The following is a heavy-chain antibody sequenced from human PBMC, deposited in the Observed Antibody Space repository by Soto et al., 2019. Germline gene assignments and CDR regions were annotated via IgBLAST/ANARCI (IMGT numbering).Heavy chain of an antibody. J-gene: IGHJ5*02. D-gene: IGHD3-3*01. CDR3: ARANFWSGSNWFDP. Sequence: PXESLKISFKGSGYSFTSYWIGWVRQIPGKGLEWMGIIYPGDSDTRYSPSFQGQVTISADKSISTAYLQWSSLKASDTAMYYCARANFWSGSNWFDPWGQGTLVTVSS. V-gene: IGHV5-51*01. CDR2: IYPGDSDT. CDR1: GYSFTSYW.